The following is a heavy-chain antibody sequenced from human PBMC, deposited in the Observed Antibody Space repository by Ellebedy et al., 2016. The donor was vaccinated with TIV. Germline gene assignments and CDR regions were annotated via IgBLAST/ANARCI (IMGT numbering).Heavy chain of an antibody. D-gene: IGHD6-19*01. J-gene: IGHJ3*02. CDR3: AKDVRYTTGWGGALDI. CDR2: IGSSAYST. CDR1: GFNFGGHA. Sequence: PGGSLRLSCAASGFNFGGHAMKWVRQPPGKGLEWVSSIGSSAYSTHYADSVKGRFTISRDHSRNKLYLQMNSLRGEDSAVYVCAKDVRYTTGWGGALDIWGQGAMVTVSS. V-gene: IGHV3-23*01.